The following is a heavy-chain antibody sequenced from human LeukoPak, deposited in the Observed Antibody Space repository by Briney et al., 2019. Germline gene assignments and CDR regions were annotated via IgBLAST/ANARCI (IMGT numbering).Heavy chain of an antibody. V-gene: IGHV4-34*01. CDR2: INHSGST. Sequence: PSETLSLTCAVYGGSFSGYYWSWIRQPPGKGLEWIGEINHSGSTNYNPSLKSRVTISVDTSKNQFSLKLSSVTAADTAVYYCARGWWGDHGIEGYCFDYWGQGTLVTVSS. D-gene: IGHD2-8*02. J-gene: IGHJ4*02. CDR1: GGSFSGYY. CDR3: ARGWWGDHGIEGYCFDY.